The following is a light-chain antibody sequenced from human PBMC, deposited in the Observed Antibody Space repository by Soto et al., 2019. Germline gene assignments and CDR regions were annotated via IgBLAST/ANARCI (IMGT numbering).Light chain of an antibody. CDR1: ELAKQY. Sequence: SYELTQTPSVSLSPGQTARITCSGDELAKQYAYWYQQKPGQAPEVIIYKDSDRASGVPERFSGSSSGTTVTLTISGVQAEDEADYDCQSADTSATDPYVVFGGGTKLTVL. CDR2: KDS. J-gene: IGLJ2*01. CDR3: QSADTSATDPYVV. V-gene: IGLV3-25*03.